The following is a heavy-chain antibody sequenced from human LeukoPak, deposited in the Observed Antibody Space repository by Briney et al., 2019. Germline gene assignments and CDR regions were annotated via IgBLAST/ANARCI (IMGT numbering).Heavy chain of an antibody. CDR2: IYSGSST. Sequence: GGSLRLSCAASGFTVSSNYMSWVRQAPGKGLEWVSVIYSGSSTYYADSVKGRFTISRDNSKNTLYLQMNSLRAEDTAVYYCARSSSGYGSGAGLSFDYWGQGILVTVSS. CDR3: ARSSSGYGSGAGLSFDY. J-gene: IGHJ4*02. V-gene: IGHV3-53*01. CDR1: GFTVSSNY. D-gene: IGHD5-12*01.